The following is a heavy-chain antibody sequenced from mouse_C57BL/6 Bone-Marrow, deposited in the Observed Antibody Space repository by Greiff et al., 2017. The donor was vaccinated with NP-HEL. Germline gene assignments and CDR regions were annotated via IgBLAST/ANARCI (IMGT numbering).Heavy chain of an antibody. D-gene: IGHD1-1*01. CDR3: ARRDGSTLYFDY. Sequence: QVQLQQPGAELVKPGASVKLSCKASGYTFTSYWMHWVKQRPGQGLEWIGMIHPNSGSTNYNEKFKSKATLTVDKSSSTAYMQLSSLTSEDSAVYYCARRDGSTLYFDYWGQGTTLTVSS. CDR1: GYTFTSYW. J-gene: IGHJ2*01. V-gene: IGHV1-64*01. CDR2: IHPNSGST.